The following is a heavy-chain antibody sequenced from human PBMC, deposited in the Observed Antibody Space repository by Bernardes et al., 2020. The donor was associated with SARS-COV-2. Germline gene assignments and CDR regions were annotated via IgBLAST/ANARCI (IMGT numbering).Heavy chain of an antibody. V-gene: IGHV3-74*01. D-gene: IGHD2-15*01. Sequence: WGSLRLSCAASGFSVSAYWMHWVRQAPGEGLVWVSRINEDGSIINYADSVKGRFTISRDIADNMVYLQMNSLRAEDTAVYYCARDFGGNSDYWGQGTLVTVSS. CDR2: INEDGSII. CDR3: ARDFGGNSDY. J-gene: IGHJ4*02. CDR1: GFSVSAYW.